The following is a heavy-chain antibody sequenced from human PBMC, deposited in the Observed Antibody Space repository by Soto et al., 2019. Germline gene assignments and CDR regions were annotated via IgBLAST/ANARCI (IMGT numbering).Heavy chain of an antibody. CDR1: GYTFTSYG. J-gene: IGHJ4*02. D-gene: IGHD3-3*01. Sequence: QVQLVQSGAEVKKPGASVKVSCKASGYTFTSYGISCVRQAPGQELAWMGWTSAYNGNTNYAQKRQGRVTMTTDTSTSTAYMELRSLRSDDTAVYYCARDREWFPQHPFDYWGQGTLVTVSS. CDR3: ARDREWFPQHPFDY. CDR2: TSAYNGNT. V-gene: IGHV1-18*01.